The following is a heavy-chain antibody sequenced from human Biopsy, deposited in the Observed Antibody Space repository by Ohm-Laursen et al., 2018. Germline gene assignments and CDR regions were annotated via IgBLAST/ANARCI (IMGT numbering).Heavy chain of an antibody. J-gene: IGHJ5*02. CDR2: VYNGGIT. Sequence: GTLSLTCCVSGGSIISYYWTWIRQPPGKGLEWIGHVYNGGITNYNPSLKSRVTISKDTSKNQFSLQVNSVTAADTAVYYCARTPRDSFWSGSYKKGLWFDPRGQGTLVSVSS. CDR3: ARTPRDSFWSGSYKKGLWFDP. CDR1: GGSIISYY. V-gene: IGHV4-59*01. D-gene: IGHD3-3*01.